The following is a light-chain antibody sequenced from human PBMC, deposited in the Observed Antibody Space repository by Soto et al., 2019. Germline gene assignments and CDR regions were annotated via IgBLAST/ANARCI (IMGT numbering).Light chain of an antibody. CDR1: SSDVGGYNY. Sequence: QSALTQPASVSGSPGQSITISCTGTSSDVGGYNYVSWYQQHPGKAPKLMIYDVSNRPSGVSNRFSGSKSGNTASLTISGLQAEDEADYYCCSYATSSTVLVGGGTKLTVL. CDR2: DVS. CDR3: CSYATSSTVL. V-gene: IGLV2-14*03. J-gene: IGLJ2*01.